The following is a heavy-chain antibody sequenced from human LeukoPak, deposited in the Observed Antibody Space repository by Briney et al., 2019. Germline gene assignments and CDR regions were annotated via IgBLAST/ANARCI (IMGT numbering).Heavy chain of an antibody. V-gene: IGHV3-30*02. CDR2: IRHDGSYK. J-gene: IGHJ4*02. Sequence: GGSLRLSCVVSGFTFTSYGVHWVRQAPGKGLEWVAFIRHDGSYKDYEDSVKGRVTISRDNSKNTLYLQMNSLRAEDTAVYYCAKSPWNGKFRAYFDYWGQGTLVTVSS. CDR3: AKSPWNGKFRAYFDY. CDR1: GFTFTSYG. D-gene: IGHD1-1*01.